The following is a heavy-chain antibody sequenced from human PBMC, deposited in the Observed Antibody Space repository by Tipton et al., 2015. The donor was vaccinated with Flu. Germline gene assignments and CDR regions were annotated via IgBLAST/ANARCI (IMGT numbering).Heavy chain of an antibody. D-gene: IGHD1-20*01. CDR2: INPNSGGT. Sequence: QLVQSGPEVKKPGASVKVSCKASGYTFTGYYMHWVRQAPGQGLEWMGWINPNSGGTNYAQKFQGRVTMTRDTSISTAYMELSRLRSDDTAVYYCARSRSITGPPGGYWGQGTLVTVSS. J-gene: IGHJ4*02. CDR1: GYTFTGYY. V-gene: IGHV1-2*02. CDR3: ARSRSITGPPGGY.